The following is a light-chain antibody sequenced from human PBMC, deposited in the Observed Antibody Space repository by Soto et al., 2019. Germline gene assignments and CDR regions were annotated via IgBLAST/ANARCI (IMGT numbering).Light chain of an antibody. CDR1: TSNIGGNV. CDR2: SND. Sequence: QAVVTQPPSVSGTPGQRVTISCSGSTSNIGGNVVNWYQQLPGAAPKLLIYSNDQRPSGVPDRFSGSKSGTSASLAISGLRSEDEADYYCAAWDDSLKKVFGTGTKVTVL. CDR3: AAWDDSLKKV. V-gene: IGLV1-44*01. J-gene: IGLJ1*01.